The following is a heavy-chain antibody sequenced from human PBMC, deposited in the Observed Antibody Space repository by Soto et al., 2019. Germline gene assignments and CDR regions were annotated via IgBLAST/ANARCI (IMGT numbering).Heavy chain of an antibody. J-gene: IGHJ3*02. Sequence: QVQLQESGPGLVKPSETLSLTCTVSGGSISSYYWSWIRQPPGKGLEWIGYIFYSGSTKYTPSLKSRVTISVDTSKNQFSLKLSSVTAADTAVYYCARRYGSAFDIWGHGTMVTVSS. D-gene: IGHD4-17*01. CDR3: ARRYGSAFDI. V-gene: IGHV4-59*01. CDR2: IFYSGST. CDR1: GGSISSYY.